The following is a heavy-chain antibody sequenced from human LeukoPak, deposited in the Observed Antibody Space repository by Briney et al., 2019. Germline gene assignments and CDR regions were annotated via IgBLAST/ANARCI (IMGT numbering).Heavy chain of an antibody. D-gene: IGHD6-13*01. CDR1: GYSFIHFW. CDR2: IYPGDSDT. V-gene: IGHV5-51*01. CDR3: ARPFSSWGEEKDY. Sequence: GESLKISCKGSGYSFIHFWIGWVRQMPGKGLEWMGIIYPGDSDTRYSPSFQGQVTISADKSISTAYLQWSSLKASDTAMYYCARPFSSWGEEKDYWGQGTLVTVSS. J-gene: IGHJ4*02.